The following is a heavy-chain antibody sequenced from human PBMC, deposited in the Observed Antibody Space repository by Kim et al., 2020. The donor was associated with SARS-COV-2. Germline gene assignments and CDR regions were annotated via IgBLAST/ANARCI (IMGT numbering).Heavy chain of an antibody. CDR3: ARDWPAAAGDDAFDI. CDR2: IWYDGSNK. D-gene: IGHD6-13*01. CDR1: GFTFSSYG. V-gene: IGHV3-33*01. Sequence: GGSLRLSCAASGFTFSSYGMHWVRQAPGKGLEGVAVIWYDGSNKYYADSVKGRFTISRDNSKNTLYLQMNSLRAEDTAVYYCARDWPAAAGDDAFDIWGQGTMVTVSS. J-gene: IGHJ3*02.